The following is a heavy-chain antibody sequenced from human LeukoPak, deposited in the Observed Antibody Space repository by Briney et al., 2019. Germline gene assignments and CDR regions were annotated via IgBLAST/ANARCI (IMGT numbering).Heavy chain of an antibody. J-gene: IGHJ5*02. CDR2: IAYDGSRK. D-gene: IGHD3-3*01. CDR1: GFTFSGYG. Sequence: SXRLSCAASGFTFSGYGMHWVRQXPGKGLEWVIGIAYDGSRKHYADSVRGRFTISRDNSRNTMDLQMNSLRVEDTAVYHCTRYDSSRFDPWGQGTLVIVSS. CDR3: TRYDSSRFDP. V-gene: IGHV3-30*03.